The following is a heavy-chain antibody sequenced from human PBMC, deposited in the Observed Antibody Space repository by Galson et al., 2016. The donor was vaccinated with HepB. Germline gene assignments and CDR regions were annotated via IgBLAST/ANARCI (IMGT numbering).Heavy chain of an antibody. D-gene: IGHD4-23*01. CDR1: GFTFSNYP. Sequence: SLRLSCAASGFTFSNYPMHWVRQAPGKGLEWVAVISYDGSNKYYADSVKGRFTISRDNSKNTLYLQMNSLRAEDTAVYYCARDGRRTVVLAADIQGSGYYGMYVWGQGTTVIVSS. J-gene: IGHJ6*02. CDR3: ARDGRRTVVLAADIQGSGYYGMYV. CDR2: ISYDGSNK. V-gene: IGHV3-30-3*01.